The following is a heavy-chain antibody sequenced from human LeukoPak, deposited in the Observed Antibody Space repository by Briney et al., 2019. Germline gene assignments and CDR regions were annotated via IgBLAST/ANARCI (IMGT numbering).Heavy chain of an antibody. Sequence: GGSLRLSCAASGFTFSNYGMHWVRQAPGKGLEWVSVISYEGRNKYYADSVKGRFTISRDNSKNTLYLQMNSLTPEDTAVYYCAKTSGNYYDSSGFYDGWGQGTLVTVSS. V-gene: IGHV3-30*18. J-gene: IGHJ4*02. D-gene: IGHD3-22*01. CDR1: GFTFSNYG. CDR3: AKTSGNYYDSSGFYDG. CDR2: ISYEGRNK.